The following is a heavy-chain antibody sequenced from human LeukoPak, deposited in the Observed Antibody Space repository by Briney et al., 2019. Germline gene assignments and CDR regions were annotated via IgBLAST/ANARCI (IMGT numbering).Heavy chain of an antibody. V-gene: IGHV1-18*01. CDR3: ARDRITILGGDV. Sequence: ASVKVSCKASGGTFSSYAISWVRQAPGQGLEWMGWISAYSGNRNYAQNLQDRVTMATDTSTSTAYMELRSLRSDDTAVYYCARDRITILGGDVWGQGTTVTVSS. CDR1: GGTFSSYA. J-gene: IGHJ6*02. CDR2: ISAYSGNR. D-gene: IGHD3-3*01.